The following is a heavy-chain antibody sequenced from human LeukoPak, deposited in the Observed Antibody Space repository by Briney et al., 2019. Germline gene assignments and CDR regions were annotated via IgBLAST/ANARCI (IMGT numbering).Heavy chain of an antibody. CDR2: ISYDGSNK. V-gene: IGHV3-30*03. J-gene: IGHJ5*02. CDR1: GFTFSSYG. Sequence: GGSLRLSCAASGFTFSSYGMHWVRQAPGKGLEWVAVISYDGSNKYYADSVKGRFTISRDNSKNTLYLQMNSLRAEDTAVYYCAEGSDILTGYPNKDWFDPWGQGTLVTVSS. CDR3: AEGSDILTGYPNKDWFDP. D-gene: IGHD3-9*01.